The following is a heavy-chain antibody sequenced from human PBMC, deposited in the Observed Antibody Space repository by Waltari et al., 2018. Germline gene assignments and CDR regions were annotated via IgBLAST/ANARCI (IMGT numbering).Heavy chain of an antibody. CDR1: GGTFSSYA. V-gene: IGHV1-69*05. J-gene: IGHJ4*02. CDR2: SIPIVVTA. Sequence: QVQLVQSGAEVKKPGSSVKVSCKASGGTFSSYAISWVRQAPGQGLEWMGGSIPIVVTANSAQKCQGRVTITTDESTSTAYMELSSLRSEDTAVYYCAVGYCTGGVCYTVDYWGQGTLVTVSS. D-gene: IGHD2-8*02. CDR3: AVGYCTGGVCYTVDY.